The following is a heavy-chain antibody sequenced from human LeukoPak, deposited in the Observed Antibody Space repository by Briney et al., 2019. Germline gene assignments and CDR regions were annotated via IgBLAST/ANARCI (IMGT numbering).Heavy chain of an antibody. CDR2: ISWNSGSI. Sequence: GGSLRLSWAASGFTFDDYAMHWVRQAPGKRLEWVSGISWNSGSIGYADSVKGRFTISRDNAKNSLYLQMNSLRAEDTALYYCAKDSGYYYGSGSYRAPYYGMDVWGQGTTVTVSS. CDR3: AKDSGYYYGSGSYRAPYYGMDV. D-gene: IGHD3-10*01. V-gene: IGHV3-9*01. J-gene: IGHJ6*02. CDR1: GFTFDDYA.